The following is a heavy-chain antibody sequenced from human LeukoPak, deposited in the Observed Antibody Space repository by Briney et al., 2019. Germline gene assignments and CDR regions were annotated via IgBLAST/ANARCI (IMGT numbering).Heavy chain of an antibody. V-gene: IGHV1-69*04. CDR1: GGTFSSYA. J-gene: IGHJ4*02. Sequence: ASVKVSCKASGGTFSSYAISWVRQAPGQGLEWMGRIIPILGIANYAQKFQGRVTITADKCTSTAYMELSSLRSEDTAVYYCARARGSGWYGALGYWGQGTLVTVSS. D-gene: IGHD6-19*01. CDR3: ARARGSGWYGALGY. CDR2: IIPILGIA.